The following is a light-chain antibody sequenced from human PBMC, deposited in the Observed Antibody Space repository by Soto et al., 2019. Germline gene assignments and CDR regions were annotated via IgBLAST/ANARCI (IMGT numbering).Light chain of an antibody. J-gene: IGKJ1*01. CDR1: QSVISSY. CDR2: GAS. V-gene: IGKV3-20*01. CDR3: QQFGDSLTWT. Sequence: EVVLTQSPGSLSLSPGARATLSCRASQSVISSYLAWYQQKPGQAPRLLISGASSRATGIPDRFSGSGSGTDFTLTISRLEPEDCAVYYCQQFGDSLTWTFGQGTKVDIK.